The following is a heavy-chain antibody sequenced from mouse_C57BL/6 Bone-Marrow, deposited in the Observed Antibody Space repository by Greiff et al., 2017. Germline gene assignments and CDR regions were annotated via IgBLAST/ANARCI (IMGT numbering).Heavy chain of an antibody. V-gene: IGHV1-69*01. Sequence: QVQLQQPGAELVMPGASVKLSCKASGYTFTSYWMHWVKQRPGQGLEWIGEIDPSDSYTNYNQKFKGKSTLTVDKSSSTAYMQLSSLTSEDSAVXYCARTLYSNYGAYWGQGTLVTVSA. D-gene: IGHD2-5*01. CDR3: ARTLYSNYGAY. CDR2: IDPSDSYT. CDR1: GYTFTSYW. J-gene: IGHJ3*01.